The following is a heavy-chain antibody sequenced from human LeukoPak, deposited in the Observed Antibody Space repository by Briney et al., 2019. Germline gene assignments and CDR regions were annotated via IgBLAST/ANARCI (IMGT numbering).Heavy chain of an antibody. CDR3: ARLLWFGELSPHDY. D-gene: IGHD3-10*01. J-gene: IGHJ4*02. CDR1: GFTFSSYS. CDR2: ISSSSSYI. V-gene: IGHV3-21*01. Sequence: PGGSLRLSCAASGFTFSSYSMNWVRQAPGKGLEWVSSISSSSSYIYYADSVKGRFTISRDNAKNSLYLQMNSLRAEDTAVYYCARLLWFGELSPHDYRGQGTLVTVSS.